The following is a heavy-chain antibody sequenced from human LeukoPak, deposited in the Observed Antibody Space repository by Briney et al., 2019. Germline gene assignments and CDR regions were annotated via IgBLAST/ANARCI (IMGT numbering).Heavy chain of an antibody. Sequence: PSETLSLTCTVSGGSISSYYWIWIRQPPGKGLEWIGYIYYSGSTNYNPSLKSRVTISVDTSKNQFSLKLSSVTAADTAVYYCARHEVVTAIGGYYLDYWGQGTLVTVSS. J-gene: IGHJ4*02. D-gene: IGHD2-21*02. CDR1: GGSISSYY. CDR3: ARHEVVTAIGGYYLDY. CDR2: IYYSGST. V-gene: IGHV4-59*08.